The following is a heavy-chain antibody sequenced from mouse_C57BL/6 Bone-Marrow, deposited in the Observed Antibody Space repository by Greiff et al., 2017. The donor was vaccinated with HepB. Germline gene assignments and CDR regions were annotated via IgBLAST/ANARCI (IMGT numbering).Heavy chain of an antibody. J-gene: IGHJ2*01. CDR2: IYPGSGST. CDR1: GYTFTSYW. CDR3: ARDIYYYGSKNY. Sequence: VQLQQPGAELVKPGASVKMSCKASGYTFTSYWITWVKQRPGQGLEWIGDIYPGSGSTNYNEKLTSKATLTVDKASSTAYMQLSSLTSEDSAVYYCARDIYYYGSKNYWGQGTTLTVSS. V-gene: IGHV1-55*01. D-gene: IGHD1-1*01.